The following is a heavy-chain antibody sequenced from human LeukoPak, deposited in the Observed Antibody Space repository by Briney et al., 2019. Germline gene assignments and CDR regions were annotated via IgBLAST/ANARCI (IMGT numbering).Heavy chain of an antibody. Sequence: GGSLRLSCAASGLTFSSYGMHWVRQAPGKGLEWVAVISYDGSNKYYADSVKGRFTISRDNSKNTLYLQMNSLRAEDTAVYYCAKVRDVLLWFGEPPAMMDVWGQGTTVTVSS. CDR2: ISYDGSNK. CDR1: GLTFSSYG. V-gene: IGHV3-30*18. D-gene: IGHD3-10*01. CDR3: AKVRDVLLWFGEPPAMMDV. J-gene: IGHJ6*02.